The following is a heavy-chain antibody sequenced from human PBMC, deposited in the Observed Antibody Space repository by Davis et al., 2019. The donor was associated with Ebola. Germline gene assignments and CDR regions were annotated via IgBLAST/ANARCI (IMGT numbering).Heavy chain of an antibody. Sequence: AASVKVSCKASGYTFTGYYMHWVRQAPGQGLEWMGRINPNSGGTNYAQKFQGRVTMTRDTSTTTVYMELSSLRFEETAVYYCARGGDSSRWFDPIDYWGQGTLVTVSS. J-gene: IGHJ4*02. CDR1: GYTFTGYY. CDR3: ARGGDSSRWFDPIDY. CDR2: INPNSGGT. V-gene: IGHV1-2*06. D-gene: IGHD6-13*01.